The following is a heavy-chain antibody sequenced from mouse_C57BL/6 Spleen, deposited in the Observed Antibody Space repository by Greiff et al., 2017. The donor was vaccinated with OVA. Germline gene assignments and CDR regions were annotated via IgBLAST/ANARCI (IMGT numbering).Heavy chain of an antibody. CDR2: IDPENGDT. Sequence: EVQLVESGAELVRPGASVKLSCTASGFNIKDDYMHWVKQRPEQGLEWIGWIDPENGDTEYASKFQGKATITADTSSNTAYLQLSSLTSEDTAVYYCTTDYYGSSPFDYWGQGTTLTVSS. CDR3: TTDYYGSSPFDY. V-gene: IGHV14-4*01. CDR1: GFNIKDDY. D-gene: IGHD1-1*01. J-gene: IGHJ2*01.